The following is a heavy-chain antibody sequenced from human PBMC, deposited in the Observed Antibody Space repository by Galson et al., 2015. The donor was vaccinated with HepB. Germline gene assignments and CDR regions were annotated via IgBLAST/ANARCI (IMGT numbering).Heavy chain of an antibody. CDR1: GFSFSNYN. D-gene: IGHD3-10*01. V-gene: IGHV3-48*01. J-gene: IGHJ6*02. CDR2: ISSNSGTL. Sequence: SLRLSCAASGFSFSNYNMNWVRQAPGKGLEWVSYISSNSGTLYYADSVKGRFTISRDKAKNSLYLQMNSLRAEDTAVYHCARGAVRSGTEYYHGMDVWGQGTTVTVSS. CDR3: ARGAVRSGTEYYHGMDV.